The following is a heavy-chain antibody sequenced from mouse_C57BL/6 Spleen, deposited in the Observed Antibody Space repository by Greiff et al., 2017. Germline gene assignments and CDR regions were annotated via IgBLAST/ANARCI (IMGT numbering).Heavy chain of an antibody. Sequence: VQLQQSGAELVKPGASVKISCKASGYAFSRYWMNWVKQRPGKGLEWIGQIYPGDGDTNYNGKFKGKATLTADKSSSTAYMQLSSLTSEDSAVYFCARRGGSSAMDYWGQGTSVTVSS. D-gene: IGHD1-1*01. J-gene: IGHJ4*01. CDR1: GYAFSRYW. CDR2: IYPGDGDT. V-gene: IGHV1-80*01. CDR3: ARRGGSSAMDY.